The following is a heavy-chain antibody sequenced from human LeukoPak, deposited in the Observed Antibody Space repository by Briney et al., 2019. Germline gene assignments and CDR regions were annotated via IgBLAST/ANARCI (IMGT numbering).Heavy chain of an antibody. D-gene: IGHD2-2*01. CDR2: ISGSGGST. CDR1: GFTFSSYA. V-gene: IGHV3-23*01. CDR3: ANGYQLPFDP. J-gene: IGHJ5*02. Sequence: PGGSLRLSCAASGFTFSSYAMSWVRQASGKGLEWVSAISGSGGSTYYADSVKGRFTISRDNSKNTLYLQMNSLRAEDTAVYYCANGYQLPFDPWGQGTLVTVSS.